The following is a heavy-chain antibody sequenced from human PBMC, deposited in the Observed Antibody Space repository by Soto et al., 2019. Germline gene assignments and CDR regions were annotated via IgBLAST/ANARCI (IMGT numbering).Heavy chain of an antibody. J-gene: IGHJ5*02. D-gene: IGHD2-15*01. Sequence: QVQLVQSGAEVKKPGASVKVSCKASGYTFTSYGISWVRQAPGQGLEWMGWISAYNGNTNYAQKLQGRVTMTTDTSTSTAYMELRSLRSDDTAVYYCARDSYSIVVVVAATPAGGWFDPWGQGTLVTVSS. V-gene: IGHV1-18*01. CDR2: ISAYNGNT. CDR3: ARDSYSIVVVVAATPAGGWFDP. CDR1: GYTFTSYG.